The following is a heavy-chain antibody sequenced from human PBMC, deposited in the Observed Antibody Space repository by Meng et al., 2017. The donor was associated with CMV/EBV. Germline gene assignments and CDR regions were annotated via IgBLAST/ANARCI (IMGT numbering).Heavy chain of an antibody. CDR2: IRYDGSNK. V-gene: IGHV3-30*02. CDR1: GFTFSSYG. D-gene: IGHD1-26*01. J-gene: IGHJ4*02. CDR3: AKVSWGSGSLYYFDY. Sequence: GGSLRLSCAASGFTFSSYGMHWVRQAPGKGLEWVAFIRYDGSNKYYADSVKGRFTISRDNSKNTLYLQMNSLRAEDTAVYYCAKVSWGSGSLYYFDYWGQGTLVTVSS.